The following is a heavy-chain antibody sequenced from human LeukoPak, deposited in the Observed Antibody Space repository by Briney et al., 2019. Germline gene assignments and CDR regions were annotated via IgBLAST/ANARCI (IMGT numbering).Heavy chain of an antibody. D-gene: IGHD1-26*01. V-gene: IGHV4-39*01. Sequence: SETLSLTCTVSGGSISSSSYYWGWIRQPPGKGLEWIGSIYYSGSTYYNPSLKSRVTISVDTSKNQFSLKLSSVTAADTAVYYCARHPSGGYSSVAYWGQGTLVTVSS. CDR1: GGSISSSSYY. CDR3: ARHPSGGYSSVAY. J-gene: IGHJ4*02. CDR2: IYYSGST.